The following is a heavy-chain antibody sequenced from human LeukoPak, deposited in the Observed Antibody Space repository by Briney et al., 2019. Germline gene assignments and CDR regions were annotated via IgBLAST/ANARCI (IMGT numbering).Heavy chain of an antibody. V-gene: IGHV3-33*01. Sequence: GGSLRLSCAASGFTFSSYGMHWVRQAPGKGLEWVAVIWYDGSNKYYADSVKGRFTISRDNSKNTLYLQMNSLRAEDTAVYYCARAGLTENYYYYYYMDVWGKGTTVTVSS. D-gene: IGHD1-14*01. J-gene: IGHJ6*03. CDR3: ARAGLTENYYYYYYMDV. CDR1: GFTFSSYG. CDR2: IWYDGSNK.